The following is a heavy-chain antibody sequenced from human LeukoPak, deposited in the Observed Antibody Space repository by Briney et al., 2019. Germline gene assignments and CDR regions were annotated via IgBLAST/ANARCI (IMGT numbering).Heavy chain of an antibody. V-gene: IGHV1-46*01. CDR2: INPSGGST. Sequence: GASVKVSCKASGYTSTSYYMHWVRQAPGQGLEWMGIINPSGGSTSYAQKFQGRVTMTRDTSTSTVYMELSSLRSEDTAVYYCARGRGPGVTMVRGVREAFDIWGQGTMVTVSS. D-gene: IGHD3-10*01. CDR3: ARGRGPGVTMVRGVREAFDI. CDR1: GYTSTSYY. J-gene: IGHJ3*02.